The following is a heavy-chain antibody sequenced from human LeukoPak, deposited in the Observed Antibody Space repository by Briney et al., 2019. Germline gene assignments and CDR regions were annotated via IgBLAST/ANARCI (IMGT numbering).Heavy chain of an antibody. D-gene: IGHD1-1*01. V-gene: IGHV4-39*01. CDR1: GGSISSSSYY. Sequence: SDTLSLTCTVSGGSISSSSYYWGWIRQPPGKGLEWIGTIYYSGSTYYNPSLKSRVNISVDTSKNKFSLKLRSVTAADTAVYYCARPVPSRLGWFDPWGQGTLVIVSS. J-gene: IGHJ5*02. CDR2: IYYSGST. CDR3: ARPVPSRLGWFDP.